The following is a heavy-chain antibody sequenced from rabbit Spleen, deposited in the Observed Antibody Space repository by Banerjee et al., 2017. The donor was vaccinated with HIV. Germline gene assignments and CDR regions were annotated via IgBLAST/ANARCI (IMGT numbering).Heavy chain of an antibody. CDR3: ARDTASSFSSYGMDL. D-gene: IGHD8-1*01. Sequence: QSLEESGGDLVKPGASLTLTCTASGVSFSISSYMCWVRQAPGKGLEWIACIDAGSSGFTYFATWAKGRFTISKTSSTTVTLRMTRLTAADTATYFCARDTASSFSSYGMDLWGPGTL. CDR2: IDAGSSGFT. V-gene: IGHV1S40*01. CDR1: GVSFSISSY. J-gene: IGHJ6*01.